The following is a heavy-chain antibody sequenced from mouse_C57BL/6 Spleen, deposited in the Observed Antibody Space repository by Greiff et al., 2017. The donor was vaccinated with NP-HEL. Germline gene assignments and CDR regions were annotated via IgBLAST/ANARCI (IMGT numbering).Heavy chain of an antibody. CDR1: GYPFTDYN. CDR2: INPNNGGT. V-gene: IGHV1-22*01. D-gene: IGHD2-3*01. J-gene: IGHJ4*01. CDR3: AGLLGAMDY. Sequence: EVQLQQSGPELVKPGASVKMSCKASGYPFTDYNMHWVKQSHGKSLEWIGFINPNNGGTSYNQKFKGKATLTVNKSSSTAYMELRSLTSEDSAVYYCAGLLGAMDYWGQGTSVTVSS.